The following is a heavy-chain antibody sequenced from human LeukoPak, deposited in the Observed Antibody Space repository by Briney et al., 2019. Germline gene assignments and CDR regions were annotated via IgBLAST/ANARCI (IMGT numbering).Heavy chain of an antibody. CDR1: GFTFSSYA. D-gene: IGHD3-10*02. V-gene: IGHV3-23*01. CDR2: ISGSGDST. Sequence: GGSLRLSCAASGFTFSSYAMSWVRQAPGKGLEWVSAISGSGDSTYYADSVKGRFTISRDNSKNTLYLQMNSLRAEDTAVYYCAAVFGELFKDYWGQGTLVTVSS. CDR3: AAVFGELFKDY. J-gene: IGHJ4*02.